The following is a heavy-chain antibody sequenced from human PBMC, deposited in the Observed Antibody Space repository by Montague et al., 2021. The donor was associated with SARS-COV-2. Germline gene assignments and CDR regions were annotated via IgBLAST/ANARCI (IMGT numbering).Heavy chain of an antibody. CDR2: INHGGST. CDR1: GTSFSGYS. J-gene: IGHJ6*01. Sequence: SETLSLTCAVHGTSFSGYSWNWIRQPPGKGLGWIGVINHGGSTKYSPSLKSRLTISADTSKNQFCLKLTSVAAADTAVYYCARLRDGVVPSPRLGVGHYYSCSGMDVWGRGTTVTVSS. V-gene: IGHV4-34*01. D-gene: IGHD3-10*01. CDR3: ARLRDGVVPSPRLGVGHYYSCSGMDV.